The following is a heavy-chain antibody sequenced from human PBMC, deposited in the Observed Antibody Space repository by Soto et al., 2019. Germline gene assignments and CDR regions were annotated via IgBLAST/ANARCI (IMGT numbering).Heavy chain of an antibody. D-gene: IGHD5-18*01. V-gene: IGHV1-69*02. CDR1: GGTFSSYT. J-gene: IGHJ6*03. CDR3: ARGERYSYGLYYYYYYMDV. CDR2: IIPILGIA. Sequence: SVKVSCKASGGTFSSYTISWVRQAPGQGLEWMGRIIPILGIANYAQKFQGRVTITADKSTSTAYMELSSLRSEDTAVYYCARGERYSYGLYYYYYYMDVWGKGTTVTVSS.